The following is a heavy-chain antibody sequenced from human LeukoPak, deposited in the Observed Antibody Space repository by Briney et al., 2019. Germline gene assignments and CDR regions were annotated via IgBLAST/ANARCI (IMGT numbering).Heavy chain of an antibody. V-gene: IGHV4-34*01. Sequence: PSETLSLTCAVYGGSFSGYYWSWIRQPPGKGLEWIGEINHSGSTNYNPSLKSRATISVDTSKNQFSLKLSSVTAADTAVYYCARAQGYCSGGSCPRLDYWGQGTRVTVSS. CDR1: GGSFSGYY. J-gene: IGHJ4*02. CDR2: INHSGST. D-gene: IGHD2-15*01. CDR3: ARAQGYCSGGSCPRLDY.